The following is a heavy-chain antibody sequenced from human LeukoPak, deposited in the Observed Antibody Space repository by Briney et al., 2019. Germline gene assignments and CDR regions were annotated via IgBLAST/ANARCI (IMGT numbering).Heavy chain of an antibody. V-gene: IGHV1-2*02. CDR2: INPNSGGT. J-gene: IGHJ4*02. CDR3: ARPLPGSPTLGY. D-gene: IGHD1-26*01. CDR1: GYTFTGYY. Sequence: ASVKVSCKASGYTFTGYYMHWVRQAPGQGLEWMGWINPNSGGTNYAQKFQGRVTMTRDTSISTAYMELSRLRSDDTAVYYCARPLPGSPTLGYWGQGTLVTVSS.